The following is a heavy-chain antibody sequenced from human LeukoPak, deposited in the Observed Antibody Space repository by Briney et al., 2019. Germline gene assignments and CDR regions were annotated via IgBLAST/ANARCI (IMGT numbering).Heavy chain of an antibody. CDR1: GYSISSGYY. CDR2: IYHSGST. D-gene: IGHD6-19*01. Sequence: SETLSLTCAVSGYSISSGYYWGWIRQPPGKGLEWIGSIYHSGSTYYNPSLKSRVTISVDTSKNQFSLKLSSVTAADTVVYYCARQIAVAFDYWGQGTLVTVSS. V-gene: IGHV4-38-2*01. CDR3: ARQIAVAFDY. J-gene: IGHJ4*02.